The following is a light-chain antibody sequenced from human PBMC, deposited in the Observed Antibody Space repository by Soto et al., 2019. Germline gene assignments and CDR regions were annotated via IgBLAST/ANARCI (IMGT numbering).Light chain of an antibody. CDR1: SSDIGGYNY. CDR3: SSYTSSITHVV. J-gene: IGLJ2*01. Sequence: QSALTQPASVSGSPGQSITISCTGTSSDIGGYNYVSWYQLHPDNAPKVIIYDVTNRPSGVSNRFSGSKSGNTASLTISGLQTEDEADYYCSSYTSSITHVVFGGGTKLTVL. CDR2: DVT. V-gene: IGLV2-14*01.